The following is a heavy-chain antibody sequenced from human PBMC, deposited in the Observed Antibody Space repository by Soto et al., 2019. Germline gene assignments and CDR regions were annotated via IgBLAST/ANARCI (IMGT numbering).Heavy chain of an antibody. CDR3: AGPGGDGIKLLVVNY. J-gene: IGHJ4*02. CDR2: INHSGST. V-gene: IGHV4-34*01. D-gene: IGHD2-15*01. CDR1: GGSFSGYY. Sequence: PSETLSLTCAVYGGSFSGYYWSWIRQPPGKGLEWIGEINHSGSTNYNPSLKSRVIISVDTSKNQFSLKLSSVTAADTAVYYCAGPGGDGIKLLVVNYCGEGSLVIFCS.